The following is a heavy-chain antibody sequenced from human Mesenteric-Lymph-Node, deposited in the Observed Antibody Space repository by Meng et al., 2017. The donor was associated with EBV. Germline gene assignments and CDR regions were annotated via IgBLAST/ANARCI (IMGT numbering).Heavy chain of an antibody. V-gene: IGHV4-39*01. CDR2: IYYSGST. D-gene: IGHD2-15*01. J-gene: IGHJ4*02. Sequence: QLQLQESGPGLVKPSEXLSLTCTVPGGSISSSSYYWGWIRQPPGKGLEWIGSIYYSGSTYYNPSLKSRVTISVDTSKNQFSLKLSSVTAADTAVYYCATLPPLGYCSGGSCYSVWGQGTLVTVSS. CDR1: GGSISSSSYY. CDR3: ATLPPLGYCSGGSCYSV.